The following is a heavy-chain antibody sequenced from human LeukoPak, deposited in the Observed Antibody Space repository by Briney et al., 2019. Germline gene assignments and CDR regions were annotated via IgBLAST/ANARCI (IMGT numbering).Heavy chain of an antibody. J-gene: IGHJ6*03. CDR2: IYYSGST. D-gene: IGHD5-12*01. V-gene: IGHV4-59*11. Sequence: SETLSLTCTVSGGSISSHYWSWLRQPPGKGLEWIGYIYYSGSTNYNPSLKSRVTISVDTSKNQFSLKLSSVTAADTAVYYCARAVATITQLYYYYYYMDVWGKGTTVTVSS. CDR3: ARAVATITQLYYYYYYMDV. CDR1: GGSISSHY.